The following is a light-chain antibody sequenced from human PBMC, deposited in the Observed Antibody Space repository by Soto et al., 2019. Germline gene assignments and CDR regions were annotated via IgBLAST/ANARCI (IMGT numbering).Light chain of an antibody. Sequence: QSALTQPASVSGSPGQSITISCTGTSSDVGGYDYVSWYQQHPDKAPKLIVXEVXHRPXXXSNRXXGSKSGNTASLTISGXXXXXXXXYYCSSLTSGSTRVFGTGTKLTVL. CDR1: SSDVGGYDY. CDR3: SSLTSGSTRV. J-gene: IGLJ1*01. CDR2: EVX. V-gene: IGLV2-14*01.